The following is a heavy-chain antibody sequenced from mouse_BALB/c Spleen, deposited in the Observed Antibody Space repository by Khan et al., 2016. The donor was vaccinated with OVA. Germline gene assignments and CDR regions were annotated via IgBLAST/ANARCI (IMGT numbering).Heavy chain of an antibody. J-gene: IGHJ2*01. Sequence: QVQLKESGPGLVQPSQTLSITCTVSGFSLTSYSVHWVRQSPGRGLEWLGVIWSGGKTDYNAAFITRLSITKDNSKSQVFFKMISLQANDTAIYYCARSFLDYWGQGTTLTVSS. CDR2: IWSGGKT. CDR1: GFSLTSYS. V-gene: IGHV2-2*02. CDR3: ARSFLDY.